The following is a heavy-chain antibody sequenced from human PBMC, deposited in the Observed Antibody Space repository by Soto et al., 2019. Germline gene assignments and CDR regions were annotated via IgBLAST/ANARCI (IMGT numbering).Heavy chain of an antibody. CDR1: GYTFTSYG. D-gene: IGHD3-10*01. CDR2: ISAYNGNT. Sequence: ASVKVSCKASGYTFTSYGISWVRQAPGQGLEWMGWISAYNGNTNYAQKLQGRVTMTTNTSTSTAYMELSSLRSEDTAVYYCARAFDTMVRGVLLHWGQGTLVTVSS. CDR3: ARAFDTMVRGVLLH. V-gene: IGHV1-18*01. J-gene: IGHJ4*02.